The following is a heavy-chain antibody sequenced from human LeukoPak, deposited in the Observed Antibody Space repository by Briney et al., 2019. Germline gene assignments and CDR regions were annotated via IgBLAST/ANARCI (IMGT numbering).Heavy chain of an antibody. D-gene: IGHD6-19*01. CDR2: IYYSGST. V-gene: IGHV4-59*12. Sequence: SETLSLTCTVSGGSISSYYWSWLRQPPGKGLEWIGYIYYSGSTNYKPSLKSRVTISVDTSKNQFSLKLSSVPAADTAVYYCAREVAGYSSGWFRFDPWGQGTLVTVSS. CDR3: AREVAGYSSGWFRFDP. CDR1: GGSISSYY. J-gene: IGHJ5*02.